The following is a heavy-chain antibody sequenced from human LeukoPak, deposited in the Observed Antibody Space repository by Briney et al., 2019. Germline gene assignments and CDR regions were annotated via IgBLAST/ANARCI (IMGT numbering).Heavy chain of an antibody. Sequence: PGGSLRLSCAASGFTFSSYGMHWVRQAPGKGLEWVSAITGSGDNTYYADSVKGRFTVSRDNSKNTVYLHMSSLRAEDTAVYFCARAAGDNAANARFDYWGQGALVTVSS. D-gene: IGHD4-23*01. J-gene: IGHJ4*02. V-gene: IGHV3-23*01. CDR1: GFTFSSYG. CDR3: ARAAGDNAANARFDY. CDR2: ITGSGDNT.